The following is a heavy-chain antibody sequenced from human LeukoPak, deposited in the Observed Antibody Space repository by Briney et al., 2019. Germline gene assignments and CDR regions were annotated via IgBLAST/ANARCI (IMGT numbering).Heavy chain of an antibody. CDR2: ICYSGST. CDR3: ARLGRRYYYGMDV. J-gene: IGHJ6*02. V-gene: IGHV4-31*03. CDR1: GGSISSGGYY. Sequence: SQTLSLTCTVSGGSISSGGYYWSWIRQYPGKGLEWIGYICYSGSTYYNPSLKSRVTISVDTSKNQFSLKLSSVTAADTAVYYCARLGRRYYYGMDVWGQGTTVTVSS.